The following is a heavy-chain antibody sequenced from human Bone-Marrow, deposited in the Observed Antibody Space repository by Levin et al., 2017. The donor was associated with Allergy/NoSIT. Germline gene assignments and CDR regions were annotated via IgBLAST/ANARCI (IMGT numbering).Heavy chain of an antibody. CDR2: IIPIFGTA. CDR1: GGTFSSYA. CDR3: ASQNGIVVVPAAISYYYYMDV. Sequence: SVKVSCKASGGTFSSYAISWVRQAPGQGLEWMGGIIPIFGTANYAQKFQGRVTITADESTSTAYMELSSLRSEDTAVYYCASQNGIVVVPAAISYYYYMDVWGKGTTVTVSS. V-gene: IGHV1-69*13. D-gene: IGHD2-2*01. J-gene: IGHJ6*03.